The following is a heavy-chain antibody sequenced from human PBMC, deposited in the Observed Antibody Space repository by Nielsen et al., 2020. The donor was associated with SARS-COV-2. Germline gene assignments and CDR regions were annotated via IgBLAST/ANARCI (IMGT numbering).Heavy chain of an antibody. CDR3: ARGSLSRSDFDY. V-gene: IGHV4-34*01. CDR2: INHSGST. J-gene: IGHJ4*02. D-gene: IGHD3-9*01. CDR1: GGSFSGYY. Sequence: SETLSLTCAVYGGSFSGYYWSWIRQPPGKGLEWIGEINHSGSTNYNPSLKSRVTISVDTSKNQFSLKLNSVTAADTAVYYCARGSLSRSDFDYWGQGTLVTVSS.